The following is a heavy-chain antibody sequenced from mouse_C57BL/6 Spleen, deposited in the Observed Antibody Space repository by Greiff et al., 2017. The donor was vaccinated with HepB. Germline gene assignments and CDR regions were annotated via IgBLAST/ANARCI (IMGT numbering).Heavy chain of an antibody. V-gene: IGHV1-63*01. CDR2: IYPGGGYT. J-gene: IGHJ4*01. D-gene: IGHD1-1*01. Sequence: QVQLQQSGAELVRPGTSVKMSCKASGYTFTNYWIGWAKQRPGHGLEWIGDIYPGGGYTNYNEKFKGKATLTADKSSSTAYMQFSSLTSEDSAIYYCARSIYYYGSSYGAMDYWGQGTSVTVSS. CDR1: GYTFTNYW. CDR3: ARSIYYYGSSYGAMDY.